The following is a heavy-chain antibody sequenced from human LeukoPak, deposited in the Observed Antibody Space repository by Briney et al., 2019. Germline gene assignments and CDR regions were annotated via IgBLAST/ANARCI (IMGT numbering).Heavy chain of an antibody. D-gene: IGHD6-13*01. CDR2: ISGSGGST. CDR1: GFTFSSYA. CDR3: AKQKQQLVNFDY. V-gene: IGHV3-23*01. Sequence: RTGGSLRLSCAASGFTFSSYAMSWVRQAPGKGLEWVSAISGSGGSTYYADSVKGRFTISRDNAKNSLYLQMNSLRAEDTALYYCAKQKQQLVNFDYWGQGILVTVSS. J-gene: IGHJ4*02.